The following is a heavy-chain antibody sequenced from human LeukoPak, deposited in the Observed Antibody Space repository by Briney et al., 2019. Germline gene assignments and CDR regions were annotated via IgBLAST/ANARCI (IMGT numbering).Heavy chain of an antibody. CDR1: GFTFSSYA. V-gene: IGHV3-30-3*01. Sequence: GGSLRLSCAASGFTFSSYAMHWVRQAPGKGLEWVAVISYDGSNKYYADSVKGRFTISRDNSKNTLYLQMNSLRAEDTAVYYCARGLESTVTSPNDYWGQGTLVTVSS. CDR3: ARGLESTVTSPNDY. J-gene: IGHJ4*02. D-gene: IGHD4-17*01. CDR2: ISYDGSNK.